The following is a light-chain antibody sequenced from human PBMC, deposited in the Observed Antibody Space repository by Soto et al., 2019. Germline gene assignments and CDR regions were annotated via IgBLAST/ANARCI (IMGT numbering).Light chain of an antibody. CDR2: AAS. J-gene: IGKJ4*01. V-gene: IGKV1-27*01. CDR3: QKCKVAPFT. Sequence: DIQMTQSPSSLSAFVADRVTITCRASQDIGNFLAWYQQKPGKVPKLLIYAASTLQSGVPSRFSGSGSGTDFTLTISSLQPEDVATYYCQKCKVAPFTFGGGTKV. CDR1: QDIGNF.